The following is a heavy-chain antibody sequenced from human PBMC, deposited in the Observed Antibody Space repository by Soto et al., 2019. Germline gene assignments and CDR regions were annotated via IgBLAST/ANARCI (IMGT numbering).Heavy chain of an antibody. D-gene: IGHD2-21*02. Sequence: NPSETRSLTCIVSGESISSSSYYWGWIRQPPGKGLEWIGSIYYSGRTYYNPSFKSRVTISIDTSKNQFSLKLSSVTATDTAVYYCARQRTTVVTQAYFDHWGQGALVTVSS. CDR1: GESISSSSYY. J-gene: IGHJ4*02. V-gene: IGHV4-39*01. CDR3: ARQRTTVVTQAYFDH. CDR2: IYYSGRT.